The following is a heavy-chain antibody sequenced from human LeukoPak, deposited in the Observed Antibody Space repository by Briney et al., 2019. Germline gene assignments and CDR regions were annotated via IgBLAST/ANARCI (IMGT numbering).Heavy chain of an antibody. D-gene: IGHD1-1*01. Sequence: GGSLRLSCAASGFTFSSYSMNWVRQAPGKGLEWVSSISSSSSYIYYADSVKGRFTISRDNAKNSLYPQMNSLRAEDTAVYYCARAGYNLDAFDIWGQGTMVTVSS. J-gene: IGHJ3*02. CDR2: ISSSSSYI. CDR1: GFTFSSYS. CDR3: ARAGYNLDAFDI. V-gene: IGHV3-21*01.